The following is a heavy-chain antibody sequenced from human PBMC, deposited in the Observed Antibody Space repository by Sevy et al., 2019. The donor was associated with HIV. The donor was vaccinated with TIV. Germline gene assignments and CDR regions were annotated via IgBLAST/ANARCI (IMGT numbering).Heavy chain of an antibody. D-gene: IGHD3-3*01. CDR3: AGIFGDFFDY. J-gene: IGHJ4*02. V-gene: IGHV3-23*01. Sequence: GGSLRLSCAASGFTFSSYAMSWVRQAPGKGLEWVSDISGSGGSKYYADSVKGRFTISRDNSKNTLYLQMNSLRAEDTVVYYGAGIFGDFFDYWGQGTLVTVSS. CDR1: GFTFSSYA. CDR2: ISGSGGSK.